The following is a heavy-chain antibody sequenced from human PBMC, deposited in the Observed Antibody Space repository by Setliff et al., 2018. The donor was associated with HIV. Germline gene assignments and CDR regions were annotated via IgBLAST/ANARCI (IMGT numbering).Heavy chain of an antibody. CDR3: ARATFEQLGNFDY. CDR2: IYYSGTT. V-gene: IGHV4-31*02. CDR1: GGSINSGNNY. J-gene: IGHJ4*02. D-gene: IGHD6-6*01. Sequence: PSQTLSLTCAVSGGSINSGNNYWSWIRQHPGKGLEWIGFIYYSGTTYYNPSLKSRVTISVDTSKNQFSLKLSSVTAADTAVYYCARATFEQLGNFDYWGQGTLVTVSS.